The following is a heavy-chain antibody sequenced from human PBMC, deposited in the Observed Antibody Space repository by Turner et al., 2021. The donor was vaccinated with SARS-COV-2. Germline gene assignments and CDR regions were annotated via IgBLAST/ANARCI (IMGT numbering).Heavy chain of an antibody. J-gene: IGHJ3*02. V-gene: IGHV3-21*01. CDR3: AKVRVDVSKRSDAFDI. CDR2: ISSSGKNV. CDR1: GFAFNIYS. Sequence: VKPGGSLRLSCAASGFAFNIYSMNWVRQAPGKGLEWVSAISSSGKNVYYADSVKGRFTISRDNAKSSLYLQMNSLIVEDTALYYCAKVRVDVSKRSDAFDIWGQGTMVTVSS. D-gene: IGHD5-12*01.